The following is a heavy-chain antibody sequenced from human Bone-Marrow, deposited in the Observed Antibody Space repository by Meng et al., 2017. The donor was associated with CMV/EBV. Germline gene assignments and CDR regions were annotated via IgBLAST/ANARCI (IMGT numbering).Heavy chain of an antibody. D-gene: IGHD6-6*01. Sequence: ASVKVSCKASGYTFIDYYMHWVRQAPGQGLEWMGWINPNSGGTDYAQKFQGRVTLTRDTSMNTAYMELSSLRSDDTAVFYCVRMPIAARPSWGQGTLVTVPS. CDR3: VRMPIAARPS. CDR2: INPNSGGT. J-gene: IGHJ5*02. V-gene: IGHV1-2*02. CDR1: GYTFIDYY.